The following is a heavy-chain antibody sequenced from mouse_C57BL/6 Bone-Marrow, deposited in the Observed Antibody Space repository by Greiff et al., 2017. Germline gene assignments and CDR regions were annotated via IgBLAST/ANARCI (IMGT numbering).Heavy chain of an antibody. J-gene: IGHJ4*01. V-gene: IGHV1-82*01. D-gene: IGHD1-1*02. Sequence: QVQLKESGPELVKPGASVKISCKASGYAFSSSWMNWVKQRPGKGLEWIGRIYPGDGDTNYNGKFKGKATLTADTSSSTAYMQLSSLTSEDSAVYFCAREAYGWGQGTSVTVSS. CDR2: IYPGDGDT. CDR1: GYAFSSSW. CDR3: AREAYG.